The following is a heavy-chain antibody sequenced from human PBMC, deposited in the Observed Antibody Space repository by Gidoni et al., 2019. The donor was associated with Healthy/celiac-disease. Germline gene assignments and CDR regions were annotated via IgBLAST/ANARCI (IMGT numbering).Heavy chain of an antibody. CDR2: INHSGST. D-gene: IGHD3-9*01. Sequence: QVQLQQWGAGLLKPSETLSLTCAVYGGSFSGYYWSWIRQPPGKGLEWIGEINHSGSTNYNPSLKSRVTISVDTSKNQFSLKLSSVTAADTAVYYCASFLYYDILTGYQNAWGQGTLVTVSS. CDR3: ASFLYYDILTGYQNA. CDR1: GGSFSGYY. J-gene: IGHJ5*02. V-gene: IGHV4-34*01.